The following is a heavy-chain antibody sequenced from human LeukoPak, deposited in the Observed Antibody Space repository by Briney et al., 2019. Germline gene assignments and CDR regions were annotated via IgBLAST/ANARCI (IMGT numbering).Heavy chain of an antibody. Sequence: GGSLRLSCAASGFTFSSYAMSWLRQAPGKGLEWVAAISGSGGSTYYADSVKGRFTISRDNSKNTLYLQMNSLRAEDTAIYYCAKRGQQMVFDYWGQGTLVTVSS. CDR1: GFTFSSYA. J-gene: IGHJ4*02. CDR2: ISGSGGST. CDR3: AKRGQQMVFDY. V-gene: IGHV3-23*01. D-gene: IGHD6-13*01.